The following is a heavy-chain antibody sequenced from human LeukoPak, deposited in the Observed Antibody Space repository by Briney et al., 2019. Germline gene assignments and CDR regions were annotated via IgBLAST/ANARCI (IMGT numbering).Heavy chain of an antibody. CDR1: GGTFSSYA. CDR2: IIPIFGTA. Sequence: SVKVSCKXSGGTFSSYAISWVRQAPGQGLEWMGRIIPIFGTANYAQKFQGRVTITTDESTSTAYMGLSSLRSEDTAVYYCARDLGAAAGTGGYYYYMDVWGKGTTVTVSS. D-gene: IGHD6-13*01. V-gene: IGHV1-69*05. CDR3: ARDLGAAAGTGGYYYYMDV. J-gene: IGHJ6*03.